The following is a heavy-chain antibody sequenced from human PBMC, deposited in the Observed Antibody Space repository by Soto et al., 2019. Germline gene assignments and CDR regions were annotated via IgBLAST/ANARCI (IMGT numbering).Heavy chain of an antibody. Sequence: QVQLVESGGGVVQPGRSLRLSCAASGFTFSSYGMHWVRQAPGKGLEWVAVISYDGSNKYYADSVKGRFTISRDNSKNTLYLQMNSLRAEDTAVYYCAKDVRNYDFWSGPNSFAYNWFDPWGQGTLVTVSS. V-gene: IGHV3-30*18. CDR3: AKDVRNYDFWSGPNSFAYNWFDP. CDR1: GFTFSSYG. CDR2: ISYDGSNK. J-gene: IGHJ5*02. D-gene: IGHD3-3*01.